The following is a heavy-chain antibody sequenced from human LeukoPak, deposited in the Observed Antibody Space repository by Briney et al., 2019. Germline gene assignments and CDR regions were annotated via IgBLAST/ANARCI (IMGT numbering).Heavy chain of an antibody. CDR2: IHWNGGST. V-gene: IGHV3-20*04. CDR1: GFTFDDYG. CDR3: ARLSKWDLLNNPGWADY. J-gene: IGHJ4*02. Sequence: GGSLRLSCAASGFTFDDYGMSWVRHAPGKGLEWVSGIHWNGGSTGYADSVKGRFTISRDNAKNSLYLQMNSLRAEDTALYYCARLSKWDLLNNPGWADYWGQGTLVTVSS. D-gene: IGHD1-26*01.